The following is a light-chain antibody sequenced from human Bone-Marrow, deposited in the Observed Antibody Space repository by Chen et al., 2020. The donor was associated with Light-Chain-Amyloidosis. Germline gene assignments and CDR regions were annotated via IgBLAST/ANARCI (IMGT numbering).Light chain of an antibody. J-gene: IGKJ1*01. CDR2: GAS. CDR3: QQFNNWPWT. Sequence: EIVMTQSPATLSVSPGERATLSCRASQSVSSSLAWYQQKPGHATRLLIYGASDRATGIPARFSGSGSGTEFTLTISSMQSEDFALYYCQQFNNWPWTFGQGTKVEIK. CDR1: QSVSSS. V-gene: IGKV3-15*01.